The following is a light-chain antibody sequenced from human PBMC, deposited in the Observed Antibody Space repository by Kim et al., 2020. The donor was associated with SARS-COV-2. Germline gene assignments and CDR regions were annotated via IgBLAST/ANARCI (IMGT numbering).Light chain of an antibody. CDR2: EDN. V-gene: IGLV6-57*03. Sequence: GKTVTITRPRSGGSVVNDYVQWIQQRPGSAPTTVIYEDNQRPSGVPDRFSGSIDSSSNSASLTISGLKSEDEAVYYCQSYDTTAVVFGGGTQLTVL. CDR3: QSYDTTAVV. J-gene: IGLJ2*01. CDR1: GGSVVNDY.